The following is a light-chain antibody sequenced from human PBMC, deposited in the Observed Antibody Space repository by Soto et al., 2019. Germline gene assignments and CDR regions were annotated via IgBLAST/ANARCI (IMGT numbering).Light chain of an antibody. CDR2: GAS. Sequence: DIVMTQSPATLSVSPGERATLSCRASQSVTINLAWYQQKPGQAPRLLIYGASTRATGIPARFSGSGSGTEFTLTISSLQSEDFAVYYCQQYDDWPLTFGPGTKVDIK. CDR3: QQYDDWPLT. J-gene: IGKJ3*01. CDR1: QSVTIN. V-gene: IGKV3-15*01.